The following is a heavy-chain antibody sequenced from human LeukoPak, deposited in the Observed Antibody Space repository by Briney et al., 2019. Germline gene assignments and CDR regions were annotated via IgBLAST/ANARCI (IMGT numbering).Heavy chain of an antibody. CDR1: GDSVSSIDAA. D-gene: IGHD1-14*01. V-gene: IGHV6-1*01. Sequence: SQSLSLTCAISGDSVSSIDAAWNWLRQSPSRGLEWLGRTYYRSKWYSDYAVSVKSRTSINQDTSKNQFSLQLNSVTPEDTAVYYCTRAANRAFDFWGQGTLVTVSS. CDR3: TRAANRAFDF. J-gene: IGHJ3*01. CDR2: TYYRSKWYS.